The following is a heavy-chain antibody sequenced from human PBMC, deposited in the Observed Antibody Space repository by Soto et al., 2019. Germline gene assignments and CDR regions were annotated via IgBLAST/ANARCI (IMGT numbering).Heavy chain of an antibody. J-gene: IGHJ3*02. CDR2: ITGVGDGT. CDR3: ARAQKWRQLSLNVFDI. CDR1: GFTIENSV. D-gene: IGHD5-18*01. Sequence: EVQLVESGGGLVQPGGSLRLSCVASGFTIENSVMHWVRQTPGKGLMWVSRITGVGDGTLYADSVQGRFTISRDNAKNTVYLHMTGLRVEETAVYYCARAQKWRQLSLNVFDIWGQGTTVTVSS. V-gene: IGHV3-74*01.